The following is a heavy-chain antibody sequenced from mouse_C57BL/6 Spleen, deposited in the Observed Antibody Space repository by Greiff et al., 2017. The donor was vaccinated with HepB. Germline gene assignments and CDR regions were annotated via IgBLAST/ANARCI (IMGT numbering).Heavy chain of an antibody. CDR2: INPSNGGT. CDR3: AREAKTGNYCDY. J-gene: IGHJ2*01. Sequence: QVQLQQPGTELVKPGASVKLSCKASGYTFTSYWMHWVKQRPGQGLEWIGNINPSNGGTNYNEKFKSKATLTVDKSSITAYMQLSSLTSDDSAVYYCAREAKTGNYCDYWGQGTTLTVSS. CDR1: GYTFTSYW. V-gene: IGHV1-53*01. D-gene: IGHD4-1*01.